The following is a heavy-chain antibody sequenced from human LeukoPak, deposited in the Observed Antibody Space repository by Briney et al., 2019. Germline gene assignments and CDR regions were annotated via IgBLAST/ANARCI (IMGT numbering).Heavy chain of an antibody. V-gene: IGHV3-23*01. CDR3: AKDSCASTSCYWDY. Sequence: GGSLRLSCAASGFSFSTYAMNWVRQSPGKGLVWLSVISGSGGATYHADSVNGRFTISRDNSKNTLYLQMNSLTAEDTAIYYCAKDSCASTSCYWDYWGQGTLVTVSS. CDR1: GFSFSTYA. CDR2: ISGSGGAT. D-gene: IGHD2-2*01. J-gene: IGHJ4*02.